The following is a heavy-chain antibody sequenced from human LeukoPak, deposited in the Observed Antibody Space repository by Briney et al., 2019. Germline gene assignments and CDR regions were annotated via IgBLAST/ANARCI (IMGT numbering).Heavy chain of an antibody. J-gene: IGHJ4*02. CDR3: ARDTYYYDSSGHWADY. D-gene: IGHD3-22*01. CDR1: GGSFSGYY. CDR2: INHSGST. Sequence: SETLSLTCAVYGGSFSGYYWSWIRQPPGKGLEWIGEINHSGSTNYNPSLKSRVTMSVDTSKNQFSLKLSSVTAADTAVYYCARDTYYYDSSGHWADYWGQGTLVTVSS. V-gene: IGHV4-34*01.